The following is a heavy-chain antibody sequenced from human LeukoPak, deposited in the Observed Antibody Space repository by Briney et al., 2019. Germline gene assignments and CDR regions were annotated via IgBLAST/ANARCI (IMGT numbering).Heavy chain of an antibody. CDR1: GFTFSSYE. Sequence: GGSLRLSCAASGFTFSSYEMNWVRQAPGKGLEWVSYISSSGSTIYYADSVKGRFTISRDNSKNTLYLQMNSLRAADTAVYYCAKGQNYYDGSGYYSTDYWGQGTPVTVSS. CDR3: AKGQNYYDGSGYYSTDY. D-gene: IGHD3-22*01. V-gene: IGHV3-48*03. CDR2: ISSSGSTI. J-gene: IGHJ4*02.